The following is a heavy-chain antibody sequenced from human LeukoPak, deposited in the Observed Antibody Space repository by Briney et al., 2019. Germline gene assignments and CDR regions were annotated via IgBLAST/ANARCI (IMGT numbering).Heavy chain of an antibody. CDR2: MNPNSGNT. D-gene: IGHD1-26*01. V-gene: IGHV1-8*01. CDR3: ARVSNLGAGARPYLY. Sequence: GASVKVSCKASGYTFTSYDINWVRQATGQGLEWMGWMNPNSGNTGYAQKFQGRDTMTRNTSISTAYMELSSLRSEDTAVYYCARVSNLGAGARPYLYWGQGTLVTVSS. CDR1: GYTFTSYD. J-gene: IGHJ4*02.